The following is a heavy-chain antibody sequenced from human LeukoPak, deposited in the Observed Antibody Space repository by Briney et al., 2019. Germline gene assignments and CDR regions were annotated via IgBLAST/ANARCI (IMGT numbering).Heavy chain of an antibody. V-gene: IGHV4-59*01. CDR3: ARAGPRRDGYNFDC. CDR1: GGSISSYS. D-gene: IGHD5-24*01. J-gene: IGHJ4*02. CDR2: VYDGGSS. Sequence: PSEALSLTCTVSGGSISSYSWSWIRQPPGKGLEWIGLVYDGGSSYYNPSLKSRVTISLDTSKNQVSLNLNSVTSPDTAVYYCARAGPRRDGYNFDCWGQGTLVTVPS.